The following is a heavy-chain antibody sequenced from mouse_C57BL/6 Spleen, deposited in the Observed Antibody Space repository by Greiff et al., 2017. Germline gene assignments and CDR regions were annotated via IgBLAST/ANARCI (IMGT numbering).Heavy chain of an antibody. CDR1: GFTFNTYA. D-gene: IGHD1-1*01. J-gene: IGHJ2*01. V-gene: IGHV10-3*01. Sequence: DVKLVESGGGLVQPKGSLKLSCAASGFTFNTYAMHWVRQAPGKGLEWVARIRSKSSNYATYYADSVKGRFTISRDDSQSMLYLQMNNLKTEDTAMYYCVRERITTVVARGYFDYWGQGTTLTVSS. CDR2: IRSKSSNYAT. CDR3: VRERITTVVARGYFDY.